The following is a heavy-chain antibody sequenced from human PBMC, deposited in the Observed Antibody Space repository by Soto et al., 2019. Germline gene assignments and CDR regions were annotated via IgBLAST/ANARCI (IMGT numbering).Heavy chain of an antibody. D-gene: IGHD3-10*01. J-gene: IGHJ6*02. CDR1: GYTFTSYG. V-gene: IGHV1-18*01. CDR3: ARGSNYYGSGSYYRTLSDGMDV. Sequence: GASVKVSCKASGYTFTSYGISWVRQAPGQGLEWMGWISAYNGNTNYAQKLQGRVTMTTDTSTSTAYMELRSLRSDDTAVYYCARGSNYYGSGSYYRTLSDGMDVWGQGTTVTVSS. CDR2: ISAYNGNT.